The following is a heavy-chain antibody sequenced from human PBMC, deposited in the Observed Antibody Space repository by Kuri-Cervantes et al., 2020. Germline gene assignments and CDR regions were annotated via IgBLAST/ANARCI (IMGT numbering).Heavy chain of an antibody. D-gene: IGHD2-2*01. CDR2: IKQDGSEK. CDR1: GFTFSDSW. CDR3: ARELVVVVGRHAFDI. J-gene: IGHJ3*02. Sequence: GESLKISCVASGFTFSDSWMTWVRQAPGKGLEWVATIKQDGSEKYYVDSVKGRFTISRDNAKNSLFLQMDSLRAEDTAVYYCARELVVVVGRHAFDIWGQGTMVTVSS. V-gene: IGHV3-7*01.